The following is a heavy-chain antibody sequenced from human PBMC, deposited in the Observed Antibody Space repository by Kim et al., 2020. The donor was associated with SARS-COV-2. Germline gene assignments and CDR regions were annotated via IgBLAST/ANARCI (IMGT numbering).Heavy chain of an antibody. Sequence: GRSLRLSCVASGFTFSDYSMSWIRQAPGKGLEWISYISKSGKTIYYADSVKGRFTISRDNAENSVYVQMNSLRDEDTAVYYCSRDWIISATRDTFDIWGLGKVVTVSS. J-gene: IGHJ3*02. V-gene: IGHV3-11*01. D-gene: IGHD1-26*01. CDR3: SRDWIISATRDTFDI. CDR2: ISKSGKTI. CDR1: GFTFSDYS.